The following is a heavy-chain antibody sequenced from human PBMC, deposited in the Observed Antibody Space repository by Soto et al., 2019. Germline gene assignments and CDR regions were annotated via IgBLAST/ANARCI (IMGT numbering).Heavy chain of an antibody. CDR3: ARPPGGQLFGGDAFDI. J-gene: IGHJ3*02. D-gene: IGHD3-10*02. V-gene: IGHV1-8*01. CDR2: MNPNSGNT. CDR1: GYTFTSYD. Sequence: QVQLVQSGAEVKKPGASVKVSCKASGYTFTSYDINWVRQATGQGLEWMGWMNPNSGNTGYAQKFQGRVTMTRNTSISTAYMELSSLRSEDTAVYYFARPPGGQLFGGDAFDIWGQGTMVTVSS.